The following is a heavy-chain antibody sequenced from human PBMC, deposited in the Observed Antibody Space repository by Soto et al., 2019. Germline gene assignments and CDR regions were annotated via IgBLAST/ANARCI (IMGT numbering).Heavy chain of an antibody. D-gene: IGHD3-22*01. CDR1: GFTITSSA. CDR3: AATADYYDSSEYGMDV. J-gene: IGHJ6*02. Sequence: ASVKVSCKASGFTITSSAVRCVRQARGQRLEWIGWIVVGSGNTNYAQKFQERVTITRDMSTSTAYMELSSLRSEDTAVYYCAATADYYDSSEYGMDVWGQGTTVSLSS. CDR2: IVVGSGNT. V-gene: IGHV1-58*01.